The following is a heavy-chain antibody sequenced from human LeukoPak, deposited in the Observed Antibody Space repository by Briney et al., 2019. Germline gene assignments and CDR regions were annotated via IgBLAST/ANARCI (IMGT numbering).Heavy chain of an antibody. CDR2: IHYSGST. CDR3: ARDVNYDFWSGNLDY. CDR1: GFTFSSYE. Sequence: GSLRLSCAASGFTFSSYEMNWVRQAPGKGLEWIGTIHYSGSTSYNPSLKSRVTISVDTSKNQFSLKLSSVTAADTAVYYCARDVNYDFWSGNLDYWGQGTLVTVSS. V-gene: IGHV4-39*07. D-gene: IGHD3-3*01. J-gene: IGHJ4*02.